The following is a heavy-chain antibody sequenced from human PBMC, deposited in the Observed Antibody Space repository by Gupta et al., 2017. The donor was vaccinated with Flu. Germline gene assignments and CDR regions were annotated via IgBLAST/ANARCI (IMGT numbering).Heavy chain of an antibody. CDR3: ASISGSYRKDF. D-gene: IGHD1-26*01. V-gene: IGHV1-2*02. CDR2: IYPNTGGT. Sequence: TGYYLHWVRQAPGQGLEWMGWIYPNTGGTNFAQKFQGRVTMTRDTSMSTVYMELSGLRSDDTALYYCASISGSYRKDFWGRGTLVTVSS. CDR1: TGYY. J-gene: IGHJ1*01.